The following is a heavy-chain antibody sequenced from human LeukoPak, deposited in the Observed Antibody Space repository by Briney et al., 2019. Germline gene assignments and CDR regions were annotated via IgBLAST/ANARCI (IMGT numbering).Heavy chain of an antibody. CDR3: AKEAVAGSPGYFDY. CDR1: GFTFSSSA. D-gene: IGHD6-19*01. CDR2: ISGSGSGGST. J-gene: IGHJ4*02. V-gene: IGHV3-23*01. Sequence: GGSLRLSCAASGFTFSSSAMSWVRQAPGRGLEWVSNISGSGSGGSTYYADSVKGRFTISRDNSKNTLYLQMSSLRADDTAVYYCAKEAVAGSPGYFDYWGQGTLVTVSS.